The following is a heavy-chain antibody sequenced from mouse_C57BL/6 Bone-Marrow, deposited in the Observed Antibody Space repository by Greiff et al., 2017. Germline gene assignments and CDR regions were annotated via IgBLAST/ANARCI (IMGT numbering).Heavy chain of an antibody. D-gene: IGHD1-1*01. V-gene: IGHV1-43*01. CDR1: GYSFTGYY. Sequence: VQLQQSGPELVKPGASVKISCKASGYSFTGYYMHWVKQSSEKSLEWIGEINPSTGGTSYNQKFKGKATLTVDKSSSTAYMQLKSLTSEDSAVYYCTTVVATDGYFDVWGTGTTVTVSS. J-gene: IGHJ1*03. CDR2: INPSTGGT. CDR3: TTVVATDGYFDV.